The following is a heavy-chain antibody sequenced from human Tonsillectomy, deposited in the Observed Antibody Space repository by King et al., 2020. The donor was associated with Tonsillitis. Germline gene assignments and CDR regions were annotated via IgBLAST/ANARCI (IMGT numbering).Heavy chain of an antibody. CDR3: ARIYCSSTSCYGDYYYYYMDV. Sequence: VQLQESGPGLVKPSQTLSLTCTVSGGSISSGGYYWSWIRQHPGKGLEWIGYIYYSGSTYYNPSLKSRVTISVDTSKNQFSLKLSSVTAADTAVYYCARIYCSSTSCYGDYYYYYMDVWGKGTTVTVSS. V-gene: IGHV4-31*03. D-gene: IGHD2-2*01. CDR1: GGSISSGGYY. J-gene: IGHJ6*03. CDR2: IYYSGST.